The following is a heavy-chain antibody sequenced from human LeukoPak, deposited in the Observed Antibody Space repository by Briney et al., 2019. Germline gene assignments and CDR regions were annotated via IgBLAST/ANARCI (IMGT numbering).Heavy chain of an antibody. Sequence: GGSLRLSCAASGFTVSSNYMSWVRQAPGKGLEWVSVIYSGGSTYYADSAKGRFTISRDNSKNTLYLQMNSLRAEDTAVYYCARTYCTNGVCYTRSYYYGMDVWGQGTTVTVSS. J-gene: IGHJ6*02. D-gene: IGHD2-8*01. CDR3: ARTYCTNGVCYTRSYYYGMDV. CDR1: GFTVSSNY. V-gene: IGHV3-53*01. CDR2: IYSGGST.